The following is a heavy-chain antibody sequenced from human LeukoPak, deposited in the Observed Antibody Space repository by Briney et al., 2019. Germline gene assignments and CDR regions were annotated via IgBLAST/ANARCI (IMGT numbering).Heavy chain of an antibody. CDR3: ARDCSSTSCYQDYYYYYGMDV. Sequence: SVKVSCKASGGTFSSYAISWVRQAPGQGLEWMGGIIPIFGTANYAQKFQGRVTITADESTSTAYMELSSLRSEDTAVYYCARDCSSTSCYQDYYYYYGMDVWGQGTTVTVSS. CDR1: GGTFSSYA. J-gene: IGHJ6*02. V-gene: IGHV1-69*13. D-gene: IGHD2-2*01. CDR2: IIPIFGTA.